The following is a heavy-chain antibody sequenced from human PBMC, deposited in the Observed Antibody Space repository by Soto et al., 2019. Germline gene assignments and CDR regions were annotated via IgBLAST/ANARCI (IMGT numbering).Heavy chain of an antibody. CDR2: IYSGGST. J-gene: IGHJ4*02. D-gene: IGHD3-22*01. CDR3: AREDYYDSSGYYGY. V-gene: IGHV3-53*01. CDR1: GFTFTNYG. Sequence: PGGSLRLSCAASGFTFTNYGMHWVRQAPGKGLEWVAVIYSGGSTYYADSVKGRFTISRDNSKNTLYLQMNSLRAEDTAVYYCAREDYYDSSGYYGYWGQGTLVTVSS.